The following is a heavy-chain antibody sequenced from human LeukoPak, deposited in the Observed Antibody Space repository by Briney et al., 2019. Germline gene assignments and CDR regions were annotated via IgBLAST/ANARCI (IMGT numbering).Heavy chain of an antibody. CDR3: AREHGSTYYYYYGMDV. CDR2: IYTSGST. V-gene: IGHV4-4*07. CDR1: GGSISSYY. J-gene: IGHJ6*02. Sequence: PSETLSLTCTVSGGSISSYYWSWIRQPAGKGLEWIGGIYTSGSTNYNPSLKSRVTMSVDTSKNQFSLKLSSVTAADTAVYYCAREHGSTYYYYYGMDVWGQGTTVTVSS. D-gene: IGHD3-10*01.